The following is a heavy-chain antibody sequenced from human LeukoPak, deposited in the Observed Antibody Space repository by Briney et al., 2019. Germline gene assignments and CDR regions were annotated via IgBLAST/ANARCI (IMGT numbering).Heavy chain of an antibody. CDR2: ISSSGSTI. CDR1: GFTFSDYY. J-gene: IGHJ6*02. CDR3: ARGDSSGYLDAPVYYGMDV. D-gene: IGHD3-22*01. V-gene: IGHV3-11*01. Sequence: GSLRLSCAASGFTFSDYYMSWIRPAPGKGLEWVSYISSSGSTIYYADSVKGRFTISRDNAKNSLYLQMNSLRSDDTAVYYCARGDSSGYLDAPVYYGMDVWGQGTTVTVSS.